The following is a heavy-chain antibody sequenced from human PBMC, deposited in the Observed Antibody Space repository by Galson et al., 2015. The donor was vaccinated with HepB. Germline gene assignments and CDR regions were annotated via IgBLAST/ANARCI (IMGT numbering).Heavy chain of an antibody. J-gene: IGHJ4*02. CDR2: IYYSGST. Sequence: ATLSLTCTVSGGSISSYYWSWIRQPPGKGLEWIGYIYYSGSTNYNPSLKSRVTISVDTSKNQFSLKLSSVTAADTAVYYCARHGDGYNTLGPFDYWGQGTLVTVSS. CDR3: ARHGDGYNTLGPFDY. D-gene: IGHD5-24*01. V-gene: IGHV4-59*08. CDR1: GGSISSYY.